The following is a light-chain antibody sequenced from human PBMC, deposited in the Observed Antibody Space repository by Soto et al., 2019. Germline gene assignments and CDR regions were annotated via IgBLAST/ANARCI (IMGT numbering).Light chain of an antibody. J-gene: IGLJ2*01. CDR3: SSYTSSSVL. CDR1: SSDVGGYNA. V-gene: IGLV2-14*01. Sequence: QSVLTQPASVSGSPGQSITISCTGTSSDVGGYNAVSWYQQHPGTAPKLMIYDVSNRPSVVSNRFSGSKSGNTASLTISGRQAEDEADYYCSSYTSSSVLFGGGTKLTVL. CDR2: DVS.